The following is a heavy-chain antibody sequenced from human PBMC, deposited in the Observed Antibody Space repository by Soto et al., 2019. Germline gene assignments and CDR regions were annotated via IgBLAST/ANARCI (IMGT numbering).Heavy chain of an antibody. CDR3: ARGSQGAVAEGVDY. CDR2: INPNSGGT. J-gene: IGHJ4*02. V-gene: IGHV1-2*04. D-gene: IGHD6-19*01. Sequence: AAVKVSCKASGYTFTGYYMHWVRQAPGQGLEWMGWINPNSGGTNYAQKFQGWVTMTRDTSISTAYMELSRLRSDDTAVYYCARGSQGAVAEGVDYWGQGTLVTVSS. CDR1: GYTFTGYY.